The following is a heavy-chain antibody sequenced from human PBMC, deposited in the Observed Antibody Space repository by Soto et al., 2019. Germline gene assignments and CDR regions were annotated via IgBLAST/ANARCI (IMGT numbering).Heavy chain of an antibody. V-gene: IGHV4-39*01. D-gene: IGHD3-16*01. Sequence: QLQLQESGPGLVKPSETLSLTCTVSGGSISTSYYYWGWIRQSPGKGLEWIGAIYYTGTTYYNPPLQSRATISVDTSKNQFSLKMSSVPATDTAVYFCARQAGAFGYYMDVWGKGPTVTVSS. CDR1: GGSISTSYYY. CDR3: ARQAGAFGYYMDV. CDR2: IYYTGTT. J-gene: IGHJ6*03.